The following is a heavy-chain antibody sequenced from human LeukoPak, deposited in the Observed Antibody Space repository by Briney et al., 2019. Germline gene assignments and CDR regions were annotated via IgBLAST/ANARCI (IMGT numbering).Heavy chain of an antibody. D-gene: IGHD6-13*01. CDR3: ARLTKQQLVRGGWFDP. V-gene: IGHV4-59*05. CDR2: IYYSGST. J-gene: IGHJ5*02. Sequence: PSETLSLTCTVSGGSISSYYWSWIRQPAGKGLEWIGSIYYSGSTYYNPSLKSRVTISVDTSKNQFSLKLSSVTAADTAVYYCARLTKQQLVRGGWFDPWGQGTLVTVSS. CDR1: GGSISSYY.